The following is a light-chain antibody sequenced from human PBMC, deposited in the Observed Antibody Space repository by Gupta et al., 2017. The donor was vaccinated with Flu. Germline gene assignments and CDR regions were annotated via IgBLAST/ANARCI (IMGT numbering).Light chain of an antibody. CDR2: KAS. J-gene: IGKJ3*01. CDR1: QSISSW. Sequence: DIQMTQSPSTLSASVGDRVTITCRASQSISSWLAWYQQKPGKAPKLLIYKASRVESGVPSRFSGSGSGTEFTLTISSLQPDDFATYYCQQENSYSLTFGHGTKVDIK. CDR3: QQENSYSLT. V-gene: IGKV1-5*03.